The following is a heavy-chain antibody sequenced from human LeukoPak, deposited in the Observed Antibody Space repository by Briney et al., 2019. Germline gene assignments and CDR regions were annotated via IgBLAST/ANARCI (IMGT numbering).Heavy chain of an antibody. CDR2: INYNGAIT. CDR1: GFTFVDYG. CDR3: ARDRLGPSFSVSHFDL. D-gene: IGHD3-3*02. V-gene: IGHV3-20*04. J-gene: IGHJ4*02. Sequence: GGSLRLSCATSGFTFVDYGLSWVRRAPGKGLEWLCAINYNGAITDYADSVKGRLTISRDNAKNSLYLRMDSLRAEDTALYYCARDRLGPSFSVSHFDLWGQGTLVTVSS.